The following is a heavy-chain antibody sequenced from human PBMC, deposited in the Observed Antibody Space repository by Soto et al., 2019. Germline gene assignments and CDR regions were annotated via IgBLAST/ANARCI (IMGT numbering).Heavy chain of an antibody. CDR2: ISFSGSSI. V-gene: IGHV3-48*03. D-gene: IGHD3-9*01. Sequence: PGGSLRLSCAASGFTFSSYTMNWVRQAPGKGLEWVSYISFSGSSIYYAVSVKGRFTISRDNAKNSLYLQMNGRRADDTAVYYCARESDYDTFDSWGQGTLVTVS. J-gene: IGHJ4*02. CDR1: GFTFSSYT. CDR3: ARESDYDTFDS.